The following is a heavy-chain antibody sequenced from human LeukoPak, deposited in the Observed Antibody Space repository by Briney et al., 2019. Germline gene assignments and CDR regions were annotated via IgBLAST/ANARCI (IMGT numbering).Heavy chain of an antibody. D-gene: IGHD2-2*01. CDR3: AKAVIPVARAGVDV. Sequence: GRSLRLSCAASGFTFSSYAMYWVRQAPGKGLEWVAVISYDGSNKYYADSVKGRFTISRDNSKNTLYLQMNSLRAEDTAVYYCAKAVIPVARAGVDVWGQGTTVTVSS. CDR2: ISYDGSNK. V-gene: IGHV3-30-3*01. CDR1: GFTFSSYA. J-gene: IGHJ6*02.